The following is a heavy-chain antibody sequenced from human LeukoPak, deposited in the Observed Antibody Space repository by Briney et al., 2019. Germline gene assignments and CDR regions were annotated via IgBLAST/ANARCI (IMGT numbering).Heavy chain of an antibody. Sequence: ASVKVSCKVSGYTLTELSMHWVRQAPGKGLEWRGGFDPEDGETIYAQRFQGRVTMTEDTSTDTAYMELSSLRSEDTAVYYCATEGVITFGGAIVPFDYWGQGTLVTVSS. CDR1: GYTLTELS. V-gene: IGHV1-24*01. CDR2: FDPEDGET. D-gene: IGHD3-16*02. CDR3: ATEGVITFGGAIVPFDY. J-gene: IGHJ4*02.